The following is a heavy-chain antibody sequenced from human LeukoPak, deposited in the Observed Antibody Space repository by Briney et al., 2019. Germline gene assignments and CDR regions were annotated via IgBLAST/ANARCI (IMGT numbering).Heavy chain of an antibody. J-gene: IGHJ4*02. D-gene: IGHD4-17*01. V-gene: IGHV3-53*01. CDR3: ARDPYGDYGVDY. CDR1: GFTVSSNY. CDR2: IYSGGST. Sequence: GGSLRLSCTASGFTVSSNYMSWVRQAPGKGLEWVSVIYSGGSTYYADSVKGRLTISRDNSKNALYLQMNSLRAEDTAVYYCARDPYGDYGVDYWGQGTLVTVSS.